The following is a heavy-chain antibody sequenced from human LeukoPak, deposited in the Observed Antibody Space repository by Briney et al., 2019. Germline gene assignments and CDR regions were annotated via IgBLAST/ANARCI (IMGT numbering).Heavy chain of an antibody. D-gene: IGHD2-2*01. CDR2: IIPIFGTA. Sequence: SVKVSCKASGYTFTSYAMHWVRQAPGQGLEWMGGIIPIFGTANYAQKFQGRVTITADESTSTAYMELSSLRSEDTAVYYCARGLYQLLWGFFDYWGQGTLVTVSS. CDR3: ARGLYQLLWGFFDY. J-gene: IGHJ4*02. CDR1: GYTFTSYA. V-gene: IGHV1-69*13.